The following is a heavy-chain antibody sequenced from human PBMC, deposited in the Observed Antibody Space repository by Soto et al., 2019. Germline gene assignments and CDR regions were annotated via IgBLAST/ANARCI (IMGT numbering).Heavy chain of an antibody. J-gene: IGHJ6*02. CDR1: GFTFSSYA. CDR3: ARVRTFRHRGLYGMDV. Sequence: GGSLRLSCAASGFTFSSYAMHWVRQAPGKGLVWVSRINSDGSSTSYADSVKGRFTISRDNAKNTLYLQMNSLRAEDTAVYYCARVRTFRHRGLYGMDVWGQGTTVTVSS. CDR2: INSDGSST. D-gene: IGHD3-10*01. V-gene: IGHV3-74*01.